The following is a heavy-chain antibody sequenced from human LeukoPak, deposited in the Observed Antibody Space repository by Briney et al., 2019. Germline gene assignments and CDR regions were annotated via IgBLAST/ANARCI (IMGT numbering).Heavy chain of an antibody. CDR2: ISHRGST. J-gene: IGHJ4*02. Sequence: SETLSLTCTVSGYSISNGHYWGWIRQPPGKGLEWVGSISHRGSTYYNPSLRSRITISLDRSKQKFSLKLTSVTAADTAVYFCARGAEYYAIWRGYAGYSDYWGQGISVTVSS. CDR1: GYSISNGHY. D-gene: IGHD3-3*01. V-gene: IGHV4-38-2*02. CDR3: ARGAEYYAIWRGYAGYSDY.